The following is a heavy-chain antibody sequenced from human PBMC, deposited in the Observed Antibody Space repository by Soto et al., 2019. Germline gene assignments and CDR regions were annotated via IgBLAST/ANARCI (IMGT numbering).Heavy chain of an antibody. D-gene: IGHD3-22*01. CDR1: GFTFNDYA. CDR3: SRGTYYPQSSGLHADY. J-gene: IGHJ4*02. Sequence: PGGSLRLSCATFGFTFNDYAMYWVRQAPGQGLEWVAMISSDGHHQFYVDNLRGRFTVSRDNSKNTLFLQMNSLRPEDTAVYYCSRGTYYPQSSGLHADYWGPGTVVTVSS. CDR2: ISSDGHHQ. V-gene: IGHV3-30*03.